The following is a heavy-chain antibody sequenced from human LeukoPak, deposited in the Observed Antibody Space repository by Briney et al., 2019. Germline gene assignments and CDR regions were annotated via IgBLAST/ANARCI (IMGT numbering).Heavy chain of an antibody. V-gene: IGHV3-20*04. CDR2: INWNGAST. CDR1: GFGFDDHG. J-gene: IGHJ4*02. D-gene: IGHD6-19*01. CDR3: AGGDRNGWYFDY. Sequence: PGGSLRLSCAASGFGFDDHGMSWVRQVPGKGPEWVSGINWNGASTGYGDSVKGRFTISRDNAKNSLYLQMNSLRAEDTALYYCAGGDRNGWYFDYWGQGILVTVSS.